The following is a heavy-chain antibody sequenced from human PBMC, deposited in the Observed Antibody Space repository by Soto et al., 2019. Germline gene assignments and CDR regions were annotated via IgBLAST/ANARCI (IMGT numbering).Heavy chain of an antibody. CDR3: SKDKQPEGPSFFFSPVSTPDGMDV. V-gene: IGHV3-23*01. CDR2: ITANGGRT. J-gene: IGHJ6*02. CDR1: GSSFSSAW. D-gene: IGHD2-15*01. Sequence: GGSLRLSCAASGSSFSSAWMSWGRQTQGKGLEWVASITANGGRTYNADSVKGRFTISRDSSKNTLYLQMNSLRADDTAVYYCSKDKQPEGPSFFFSPVSTPDGMDVWGQGTTVTVSS.